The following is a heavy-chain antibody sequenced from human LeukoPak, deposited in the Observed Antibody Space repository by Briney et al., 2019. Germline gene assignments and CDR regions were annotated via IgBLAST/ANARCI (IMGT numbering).Heavy chain of an antibody. CDR2: ISSSSSYI. J-gene: IGHJ4*02. CDR1: GFTFSSYS. Sequence: PGGSLRLSCAASGFTFSSYSMNWVRQAPGKGLEWVSSISSSSSYIYYADSVEGRFTISRDNAKNSLYLQMNSLRAEDTAVYYCARDPEAYYYDSSGYQITEEVDYWGQGTLVTVSS. CDR3: ARDPEAYYYDSSGYQITEEVDY. D-gene: IGHD3-22*01. V-gene: IGHV3-21*01.